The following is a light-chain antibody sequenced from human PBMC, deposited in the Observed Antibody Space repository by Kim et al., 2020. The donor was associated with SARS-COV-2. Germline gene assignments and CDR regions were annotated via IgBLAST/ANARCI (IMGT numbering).Light chain of an antibody. J-gene: IGKJ1*01. CDR3: QQYYSPPWT. CDR2: AAS. V-gene: IGKV1-NL1*01. Sequence: DIQMTQSPSSLSASVGDRVTITCRASQGISNSLAWYQQKPGKAPKLLLYAASRLESGVPSRFSGSGSGPDYTLSISSLQPEDFATYYCQQYYSPPWTFGQGTKVEIK. CDR1: QGISNS.